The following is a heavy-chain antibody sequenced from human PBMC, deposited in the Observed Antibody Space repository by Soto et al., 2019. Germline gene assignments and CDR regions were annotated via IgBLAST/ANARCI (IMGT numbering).Heavy chain of an antibody. Sequence: PSQTLSLTCVISGDSVPSNSAAWNWIRQSPSRGLEWLGRTYYRSKWYNDYAVPVKSRITINPDTSKNQFSLQLNSVTPEDTAVYYCARSGYCSGGSCYNWFDPWGQGTLVTVSS. CDR3: ARSGYCSGGSCYNWFDP. V-gene: IGHV6-1*01. J-gene: IGHJ5*02. CDR1: GDSVPSNSAA. CDR2: TYYRSKWYN. D-gene: IGHD2-15*01.